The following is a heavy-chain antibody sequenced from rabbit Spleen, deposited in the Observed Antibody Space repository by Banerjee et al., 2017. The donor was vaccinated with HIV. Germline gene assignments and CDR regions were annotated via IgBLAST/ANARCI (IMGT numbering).Heavy chain of an antibody. V-gene: IGHV1S45*01. J-gene: IGHJ4*01. CDR3: ARSDNNIVRGCNL. Sequence: QEQLEESGGGLVKPGGSLALACKASGFSLSYNYVMCWVRQAPGKGLEWIGCINTKSGENVYAIWAKGRFTISKTPSTTVTLQMTSLTGADTATYFCARSDNNIVRGCNLWGQGTLVTVS. CDR1: GFSLSYNYV. D-gene: IGHD4-2*01. CDR2: INTKSGEN.